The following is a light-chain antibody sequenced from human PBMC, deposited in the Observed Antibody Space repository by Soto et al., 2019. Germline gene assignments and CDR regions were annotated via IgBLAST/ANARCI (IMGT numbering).Light chain of an antibody. V-gene: IGKV3-20*01. CDR1: QSVSSNN. Sequence: EIVLTQSPGTLSLSPGERATLSCRASQSVSSNNLAWYQQRPGQAPRVVIYGASTRATGIPERFSGSGSGTDFTLTISRLEPEDFAVYYCQQYCRSPLTFGPGTKVDIK. CDR3: QQYCRSPLT. J-gene: IGKJ3*01. CDR2: GAS.